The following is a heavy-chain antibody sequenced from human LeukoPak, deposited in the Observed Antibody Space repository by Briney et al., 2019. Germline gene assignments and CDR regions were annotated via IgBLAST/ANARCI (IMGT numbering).Heavy chain of an antibody. Sequence: SETLSPTCTVSGGSISSSSYYWGWIRQPPGKGLEWIGSIYYSGSTYYNPSLKSRVIISVDTSKNQFSLKLSSVTAADTAVYYCARHARRDYYGSGSYQFDIWGQGTMVTVSS. V-gene: IGHV4-39*01. D-gene: IGHD3-10*01. CDR1: GGSISSSSYY. CDR3: ARHARRDYYGSGSYQFDI. CDR2: IYYSGST. J-gene: IGHJ3*02.